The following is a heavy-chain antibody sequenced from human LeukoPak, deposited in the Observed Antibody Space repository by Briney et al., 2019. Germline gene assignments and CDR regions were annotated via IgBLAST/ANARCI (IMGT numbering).Heavy chain of an antibody. J-gene: IGHJ5*02. CDR2: SSGSGGST. V-gene: IGHV3-23*01. D-gene: IGHD3/OR15-3a*01. Sequence: GGSLRLSCAASGFTFSSYAMSWVRQAPGKGLEWVSASSGSGGSTSYADSVRGRFTISRDNSKNTLYVQMNSLRAEDTAVYYCAREKADCWFDPWGQGTLVTVSS. CDR3: AREKADCWFDP. CDR1: GFTFSSYA.